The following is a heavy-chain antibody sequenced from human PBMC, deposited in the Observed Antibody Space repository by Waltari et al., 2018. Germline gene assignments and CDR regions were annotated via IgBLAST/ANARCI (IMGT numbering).Heavy chain of an antibody. J-gene: IGHJ4*02. Sequence: LSCAASEFIFSSFSMTWVRQAPGKGLEWVSAISGDGGTTYYADSVKGRFTISRDNSNNTLYLQMNSLRAEDTAVYYCAKDVKIYGDQTYDYWGQGTLVTVSS. D-gene: IGHD4-17*01. V-gene: IGHV3-23*01. CDR1: EFIFSSFS. CDR3: AKDVKIYGDQTYDY. CDR2: ISGDGGTT.